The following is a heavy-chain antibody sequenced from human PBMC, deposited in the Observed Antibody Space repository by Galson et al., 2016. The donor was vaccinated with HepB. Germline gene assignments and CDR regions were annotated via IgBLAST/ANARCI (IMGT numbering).Heavy chain of an antibody. CDR3: ARESGAYYIHSDY. Sequence: SGYTFITYYMHWVRQAPGQGPEWMGIINPSGGDATYAQRFQGRLTLTRDSSTSTFYMELSSLSFEDTAVYYCARESGAYYIHSDYWGQGTLVTVSS. J-gene: IGHJ4*02. V-gene: IGHV1-46*01. CDR2: INPSGGDA. CDR1: GYTFITYY. D-gene: IGHD1-26*01.